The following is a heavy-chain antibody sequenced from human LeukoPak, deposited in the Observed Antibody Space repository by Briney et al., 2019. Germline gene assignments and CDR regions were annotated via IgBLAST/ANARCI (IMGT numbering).Heavy chain of an antibody. CDR1: GFTFSSYA. V-gene: IGHV3-21*01. D-gene: IGHD3-22*01. CDR3: AAYYYDSSGYYYSDY. CDR2: ISSSSSYI. J-gene: IGHJ4*02. Sequence: GGSLRLSCAASGFTFSSYAMSWVRQAPGKGLEWVSSISSSSSYIYYADSVKGRFTISRDNAKNSLYLQMNSLRAEDTAVYYCAAYYYDSSGYYYSDYWGQGTLVTVSS.